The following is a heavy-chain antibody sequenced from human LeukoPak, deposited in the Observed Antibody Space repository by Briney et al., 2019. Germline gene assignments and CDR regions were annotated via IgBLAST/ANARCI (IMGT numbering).Heavy chain of an antibody. CDR3: ARALWEGHCRNTRCYCNWFDP. CDR1: GFTLSSYA. Sequence: NPGGSLRLSCAASGFTLSSYAMSWVRQAPGKGLEWVSAISGSGGSTYYADSVKGRFTISRDNSKNTLYLQMNSLRAEDTAVYYCARALWEGHCRNTRCYCNWFDPWGQGTLVTVSS. D-gene: IGHD2-2*01. J-gene: IGHJ5*02. CDR2: ISGSGGST. V-gene: IGHV3-23*01.